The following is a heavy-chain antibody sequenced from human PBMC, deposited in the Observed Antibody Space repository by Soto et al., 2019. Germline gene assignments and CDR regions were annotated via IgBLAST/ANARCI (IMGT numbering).Heavy chain of an antibody. J-gene: IGHJ6*02. CDR3: AKDRPDSSSWFYYYYGMDV. D-gene: IGHD6-13*01. Sequence: EVQLLESGGGLVQPGGSLRLSCAASGFTFSSYAMSWVRQAPGKGLEWVSAISGSGGSTYYADSVKGRLTISRDNSKNTLYLQMNSLRAEDTAVYYCAKDRPDSSSWFYYYYGMDVWGQGTTVTVSS. CDR1: GFTFSSYA. V-gene: IGHV3-23*01. CDR2: ISGSGGST.